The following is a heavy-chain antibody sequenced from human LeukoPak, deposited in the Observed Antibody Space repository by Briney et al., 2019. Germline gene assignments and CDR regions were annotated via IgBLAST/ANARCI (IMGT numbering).Heavy chain of an antibody. CDR1: GFTFSAYS. D-gene: IGHD6-19*01. V-gene: IGHV3-21*01. CDR3: ARVGYSSGWYFDY. CDR2: ISSTSSYI. Sequence: GGSLRLSCAASGFTFSAYSMNWVRQAPGKGLEWFPSISSTSSYIYYADSVKGRFTISRDNAQKSLYLQMNSLRAEDTAVYYCARVGYSSGWYFDYWGQGTLVTVSS. J-gene: IGHJ4*02.